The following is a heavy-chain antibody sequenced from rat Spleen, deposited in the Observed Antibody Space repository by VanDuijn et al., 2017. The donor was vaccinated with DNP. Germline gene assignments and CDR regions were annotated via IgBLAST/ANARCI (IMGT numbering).Heavy chain of an antibody. D-gene: IGHD4-1*01. CDR1: GFTFSNYG. CDR2: ISTSGGST. Sequence: EVKMVESGGGLVQPGRSLKLSCAASGFTFSNYGMAWVRQAPTKGLEWVASISTSGGSTYYRDSVKGRFTVSRDNAKSTLYLQMDSLRSEDTATYYCARQRVDYWGQGVMVTVSS. CDR3: ARQRVDY. J-gene: IGHJ2*01. V-gene: IGHV5S13*01.